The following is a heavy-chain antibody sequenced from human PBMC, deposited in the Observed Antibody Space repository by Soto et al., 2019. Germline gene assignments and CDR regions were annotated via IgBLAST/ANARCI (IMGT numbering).Heavy chain of an antibody. D-gene: IGHD6-19*01. CDR1: GFTFSSYW. V-gene: IGHV3-7*01. CDR3: ARMKGEGEQWLAHHFDY. Sequence: HPGGSLRLSCAASGFTFSSYWMSWVRQAPGKGLEWVANIKQDGSEKYYVDSVKGRFTISRDNAKNSLYLQMNSLRAEDTAVYYCARMKGEGEQWLAHHFDYWGQGTLVTVSS. CDR2: IKQDGSEK. J-gene: IGHJ4*02.